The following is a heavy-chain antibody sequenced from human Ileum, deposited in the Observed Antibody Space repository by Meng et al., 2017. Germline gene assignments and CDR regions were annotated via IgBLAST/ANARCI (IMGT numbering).Heavy chain of an antibody. CDR3: ARDHWGSLDY. Sequence: QVQLQESGPGRVRPSETLSLICTVSGASVTTSHYQWGWIRQPPGKGLEWIGYASTNYNPSLKSRLTISLDTSKNQVSLKLTSVTAADTAVYYCARDHWGSLDYWGQGILVTVSS. J-gene: IGHJ4*02. V-gene: IGHV4-61*01. CDR2: AST. CDR1: GASVTTSHYQ. D-gene: IGHD7-27*01.